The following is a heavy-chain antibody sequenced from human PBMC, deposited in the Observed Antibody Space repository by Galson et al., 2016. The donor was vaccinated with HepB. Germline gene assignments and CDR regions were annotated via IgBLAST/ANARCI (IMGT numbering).Heavy chain of an antibody. Sequence: SLRLSCAASGFSFSTSGMSWVRQTPGRGLEWVSGITGSGGTTHYAHSLKGRFTITRDNSNNTLYLYMNSLRAGDTAVYYCGKHGASDYWGQGALVTVSS. V-gene: IGHV3-23*01. J-gene: IGHJ4*02. CDR1: GFSFSTSG. CDR3: GKHGASDY. D-gene: IGHD3-16*01. CDR2: ITGSGGTT.